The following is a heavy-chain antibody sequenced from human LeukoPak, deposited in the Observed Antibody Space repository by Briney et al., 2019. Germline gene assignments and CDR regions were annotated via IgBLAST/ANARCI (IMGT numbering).Heavy chain of an antibody. CDR2: FIPILGTA. CDR3: AATPVFGVVLHQEPV. Sequence: SVKVSCKASGATFSDYALNWVRQAPGQGLEWMGVFIPILGTANSTQKFHDRLTITADISTNTAYMELSSLRSEDTAVYFCAATPVFGVVLHQEPVWGKGTTVTVSS. D-gene: IGHD3-3*01. V-gene: IGHV1-69*06. J-gene: IGHJ6*04. CDR1: GATFSDYA.